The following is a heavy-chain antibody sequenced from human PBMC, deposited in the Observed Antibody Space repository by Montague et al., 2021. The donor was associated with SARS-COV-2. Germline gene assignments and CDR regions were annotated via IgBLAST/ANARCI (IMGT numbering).Heavy chain of an antibody. CDR2: VKWNGGSP. Sequence: SLRLSCAASGFNFDEYGMSWVRQAPGKGLQWVAGVKWNGGSPDYXDSLRGRFTISRDNAKNSLYLQMDSLRAEDTAFYYCGRLSSSTYYDYIDFWGQGTLVTVSS. V-gene: IGHV3-20*04. CDR1: GFNFDEYG. CDR3: GRLSSSTYYDYIDF. J-gene: IGHJ4*02. D-gene: IGHD3-10*01.